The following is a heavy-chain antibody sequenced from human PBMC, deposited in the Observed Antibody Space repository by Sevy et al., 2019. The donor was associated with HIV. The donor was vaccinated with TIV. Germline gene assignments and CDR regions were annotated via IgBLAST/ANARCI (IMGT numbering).Heavy chain of an antibody. CDR1: GFTFSSYA. CDR2: ISYDGSNK. J-gene: IGHJ3*02. CDR3: ARGRDGYNIDAFDI. Sequence: GGSLRLSCAASGFTFSSYAMHWVRQAPGKGLEWVAVISYDGSNKYYADSVKGRFTISRENCKNTLYLQMNSLRAEDTAVYYCARGRDGYNIDAFDIWGHGTMVTVSS. V-gene: IGHV3-30-3*01. D-gene: IGHD5-12*01.